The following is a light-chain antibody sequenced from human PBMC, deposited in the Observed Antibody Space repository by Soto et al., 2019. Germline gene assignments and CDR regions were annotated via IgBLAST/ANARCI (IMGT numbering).Light chain of an antibody. CDR2: GAS. CDR3: QQYGVTPPNT. CDR1: QIVSSTY. V-gene: IGKV3-20*01. Sequence: IVLTQSPGTLSLSPGERATLSCRASQIVSSTYLAWFQQKPGQAPRLLIYGASARATGIPDRFSGGGSGADFTLTISGLEPEDFGLYYCQQYGVTPPNTFGGGTKVDIK. J-gene: IGKJ4*01.